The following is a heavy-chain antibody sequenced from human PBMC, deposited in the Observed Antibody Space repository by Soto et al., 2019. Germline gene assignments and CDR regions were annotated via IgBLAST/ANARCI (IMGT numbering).Heavy chain of an antibody. CDR3: ARVAIGSYYFEY. V-gene: IGHV3-74*01. CDR2: ITPDGSTT. Sequence: EVQLVESGGGLVQPGGSLRLSCAASGFTFSSYWMHWVRQSPGKGLVWVSRITPDGSTTSYADSVKGRFTISRDSAKDTLYLQMNSLRAEDTAVYYCARVAIGSYYFEYWGQGTLVTVSS. CDR1: GFTFSSYW. D-gene: IGHD3-10*01. J-gene: IGHJ4*02.